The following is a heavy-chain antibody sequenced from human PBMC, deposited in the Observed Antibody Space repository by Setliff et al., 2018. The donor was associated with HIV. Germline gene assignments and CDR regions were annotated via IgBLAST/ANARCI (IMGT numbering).Heavy chain of an antibody. J-gene: IGHJ4*02. CDR2: ISAYNGNR. Sequence: ASVKVSCKASGYTFTGYYMHWVRQAPGQGLEWMGWISAYNGNRRYRQTFQDRLTMTTETSTSTAYLELRNLRSDDTAVYFCTSDITAAGKGGNWGQGTLVTV. CDR1: GYTFTGYY. CDR3: TSDITAAGKGGN. D-gene: IGHD6-13*01. V-gene: IGHV1-18*04.